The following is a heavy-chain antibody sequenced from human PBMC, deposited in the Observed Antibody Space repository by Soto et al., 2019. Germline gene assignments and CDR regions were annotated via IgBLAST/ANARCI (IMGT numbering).Heavy chain of an antibody. CDR1: GGSFSGYY. V-gene: IGHV4-34*01. CDR3: ARHGMDYYDSSGYYYSPYYFDY. Sequence: SETLSLTCAVYGGSFSGYYWSWIRQPPGKGLEWIGEINHSGSTNYNPSLKSRITISVDTSKNQFSLKLSSVTAADTAVYYCARHGMDYYDSSGYYYSPYYFDYWGQGTLVTVSS. J-gene: IGHJ4*02. D-gene: IGHD3-22*01. CDR2: INHSGST.